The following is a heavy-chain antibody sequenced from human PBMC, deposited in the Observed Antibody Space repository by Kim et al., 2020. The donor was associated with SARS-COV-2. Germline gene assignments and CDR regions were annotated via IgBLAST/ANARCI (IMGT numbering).Heavy chain of an antibody. CDR2: ISSSSSYI. CDR1: GFTFSSYS. J-gene: IGHJ4*02. V-gene: IGHV3-21*01. CDR3: ARDRSSGYGFRDFDY. Sequence: GGSLRLSCAASGFTFSSYSMNWVRQAPGKGLEWVSSISSSSSYIYYADSVKGRFTISRDNAKNSLYLQMNSLRAEDTAVYYCARDRSSGYGFRDFDYWGQGTLVTVSS. D-gene: IGHD5-12*01.